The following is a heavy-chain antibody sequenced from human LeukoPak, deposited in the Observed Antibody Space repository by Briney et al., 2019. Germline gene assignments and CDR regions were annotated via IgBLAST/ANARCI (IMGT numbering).Heavy chain of an antibody. CDR1: GFTFSSYE. V-gene: IGHV3-48*03. CDR3: ARRGYHDSSGYDY. Sequence: GGSLRLSCAASGFTFSSYEMNWVRQAPGKGLEWVSYISSSGSTIYYADSVKGRFTISRDNAKNSVFLQMNNLRAEDTAIYYCARRGYHDSSGYDYWGQGTLVTVSS. CDR2: ISSSGSTI. D-gene: IGHD3-22*01. J-gene: IGHJ4*02.